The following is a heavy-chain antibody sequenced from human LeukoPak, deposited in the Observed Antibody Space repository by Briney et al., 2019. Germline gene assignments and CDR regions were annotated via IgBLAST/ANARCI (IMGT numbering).Heavy chain of an antibody. CDR3: AKDTGMATTMGDAFDI. J-gene: IGHJ3*02. CDR2: IYSGGST. D-gene: IGHD5-24*01. V-gene: IGHV3-53*01. CDR1: GFTVSSNY. Sequence: GGSLRLSCAASGFTVSSNYMSWVRQAPGKGLEWVSVIYSGGSTYYADSVKGRFTISRDNSKNTLYLQMDSLRAEDTAVYYCAKDTGMATTMGDAFDIWGQGTMVTVSS.